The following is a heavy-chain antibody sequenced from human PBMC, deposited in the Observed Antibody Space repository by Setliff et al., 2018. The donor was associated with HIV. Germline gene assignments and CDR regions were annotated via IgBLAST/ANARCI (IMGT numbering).Heavy chain of an antibody. CDR1: GYTFTDYY. V-gene: IGHV1-2*02. J-gene: IGHJ4*02. CDR3: ARRVPPIPSGDLDY. Sequence: EASVKVSCKASGYTFTDYYIHWVRQAPGQGLEWMGWINPNSSDTNYAQKFQGRVTMTRDTSISTAYMDLSRLRSDDTAVYYCARRVPPIPSGDLDYRGQGTLVTVSS. CDR2: INPNSSDT. D-gene: IGHD4-17*01.